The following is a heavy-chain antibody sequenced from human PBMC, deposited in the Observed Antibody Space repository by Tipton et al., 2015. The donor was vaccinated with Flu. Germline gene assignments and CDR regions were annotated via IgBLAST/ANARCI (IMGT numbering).Heavy chain of an antibody. Sequence: LRLPCTVSGGSISSSSYYWGWIHQPPGKGLEWIGSIYYSGSTYYNPSLKSRVTISVDTSKNQFSLKLSSVTAADTAVYYCATTYYYDSSGYYYGDAFDIWGQGTMVTVSS. V-gene: IGHV4-39*07. CDR3: ATTYYYDSSGYYYGDAFDI. CDR1: GGSISSSSYY. CDR2: IYYSGST. D-gene: IGHD3-22*01. J-gene: IGHJ3*02.